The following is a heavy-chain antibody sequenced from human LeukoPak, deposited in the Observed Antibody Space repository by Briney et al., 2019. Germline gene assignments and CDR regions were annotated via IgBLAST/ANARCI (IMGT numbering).Heavy chain of an antibody. V-gene: IGHV1-8*01. Sequence: ASVKVSCKASGYTLTDYDINWVRQATGQGLEWMGWMNPNSGNTGYAQKFQDRVIMTRDTSISTAYMELSSLRSEDTAVYYCARGRWTGYCTSTSCYSGLDPWGQGTLVTVSS. CDR3: ARGRWTGYCTSTSCYSGLDP. CDR2: MNPNSGNT. CDR1: GYTLTDYD. D-gene: IGHD2-2*02. J-gene: IGHJ5*02.